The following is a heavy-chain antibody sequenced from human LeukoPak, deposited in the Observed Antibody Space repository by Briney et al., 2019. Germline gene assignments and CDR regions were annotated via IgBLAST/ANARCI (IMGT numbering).Heavy chain of an antibody. CDR2: ITPMFGTA. Sequence: SVKVSCKASGGTFSSYAISWVRQAPGQGLEWMGGITPMFGTANYAQKFQGRVTITTDESTSTAYMELSSLRSEDTAVYYCAREVDYYDSSGYFTGAFDIWGQGTMVTVPS. D-gene: IGHD3-22*01. V-gene: IGHV1-69*05. CDR3: AREVDYYDSSGYFTGAFDI. J-gene: IGHJ3*02. CDR1: GGTFSSYA.